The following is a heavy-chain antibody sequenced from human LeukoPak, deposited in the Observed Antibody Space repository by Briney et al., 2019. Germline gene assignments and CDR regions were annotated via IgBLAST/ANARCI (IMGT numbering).Heavy chain of an antibody. J-gene: IGHJ4*02. CDR1: GNSFTSYW. CDR3: ARPMGYCSSTSCSVDD. Sequence: GESLKISCRGFGNSFTSYWIGWVRQMPGKGLGWMGIIYPGDSDTRYSPSLQGQVTISADKSISTAYLQWSGLNASDSAIYYYARPMGYCSSTSCSVDDWGQGTLVTVSS. CDR2: IYPGDSDT. V-gene: IGHV5-51*01. D-gene: IGHD2-2*01.